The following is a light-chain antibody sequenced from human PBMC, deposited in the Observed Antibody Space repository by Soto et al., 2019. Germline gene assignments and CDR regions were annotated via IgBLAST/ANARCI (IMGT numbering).Light chain of an antibody. CDR3: QQDKSYPAT. Sequence: DIQMTQSPSTLSASVGDRVTITCRASQSISSWLAWYQQKPGKAPKLLIYDASSLESGGPSRFSGSGSGTEFTVTSSSLQPDDVATYYGQQDKSYPATFGQGTKVEIK. CDR1: QSISSW. CDR2: DAS. J-gene: IGKJ1*01. V-gene: IGKV1-5*01.